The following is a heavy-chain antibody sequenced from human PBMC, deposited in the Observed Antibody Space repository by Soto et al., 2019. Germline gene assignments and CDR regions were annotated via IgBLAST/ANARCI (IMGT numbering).Heavy chain of an antibody. D-gene: IGHD2-2*01. CDR3: ATGRSEVGPGAMDT. CDR1: GDSFSNYY. V-gene: IGHV4-4*07. Sequence: QVQLQESGPGLVKPSETLSLSCTVSGDSFSNYYCNWVRKSAGKGLEWIGRIYPTGSTTYNPSLKSRLTMSVATSKNQFSLRLTSMTAADTAVYYCATGRSEVGPGAMDTWGQGTLVTVSS. J-gene: IGHJ5*02. CDR2: IYPTGST.